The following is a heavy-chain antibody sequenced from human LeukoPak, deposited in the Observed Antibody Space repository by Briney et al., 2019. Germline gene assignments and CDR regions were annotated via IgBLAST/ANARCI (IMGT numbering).Heavy chain of an antibody. CDR3: AREAVRGVIKYYFDY. CDR2: IYHSGST. J-gene: IGHJ4*02. D-gene: IGHD3-10*01. CDR1: GGSISSSNW. V-gene: IGHV4-4*02. Sequence: PSETLSLTCAVSGGSISSSNWWSWVRQPPGKGLEWIGEIYHSGSTNYNPSLKSRVTISVDKSKNQFSLKLSSVTAADTAVYYCAREAVRGVIKYYFDYWGQGTLVTVSS.